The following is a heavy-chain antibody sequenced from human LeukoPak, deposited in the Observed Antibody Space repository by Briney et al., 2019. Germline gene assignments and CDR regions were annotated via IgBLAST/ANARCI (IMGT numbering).Heavy chain of an antibody. CDR2: INHSGST. CDR1: GGSFSGYY. D-gene: IGHD6-19*01. Sequence: PSETLSLTCAVYGGSFSGYYWSWIRQPPGKGLEWIGEINHSGSTYYNPSLKSRVTISVDTSKNQFSLKLSSVTAADTAVYYCARYRSGWLAYWGQGTLVTVSS. J-gene: IGHJ4*02. CDR3: ARYRSGWLAY. V-gene: IGHV4-34*01.